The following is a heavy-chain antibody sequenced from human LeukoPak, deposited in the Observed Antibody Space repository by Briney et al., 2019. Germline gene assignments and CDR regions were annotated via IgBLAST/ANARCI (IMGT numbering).Heavy chain of an antibody. CDR1: GGAITSGGYS. V-gene: IGHV4-30-2*01. J-gene: IGHJ5*01. CDR3: SRSRQASGLFNS. Sequence: SETLSLTCTVSGGAITSGGYSWNWLRQPPGKGLEWIGCIYDRGPAYYNPSLKSRFTTSVDRPKNQFFLNVTAQTAADTAVYYCSRSRQASGLFNSWGQGTLVVVSS. D-gene: IGHD3-10*01. CDR2: IYDRGPA.